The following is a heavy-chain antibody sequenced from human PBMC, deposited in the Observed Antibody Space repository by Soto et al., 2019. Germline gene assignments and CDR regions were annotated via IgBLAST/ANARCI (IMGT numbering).Heavy chain of an antibody. CDR2: IYYTGST. V-gene: IGHV4-59*01. CDR3: ARGRSSASYRFGY. Sequence: SQTLSLTCTVSGGSISTYYWSWIRQPPGKGLEWIGYIYYTGSTKYNPSLMSRVTISVDTSKNQFSLKLSSVTAADTALYYCARGRSSASYRFGYWGQGSLVTVSS. D-gene: IGHD3-10*01. CDR1: GGSISTYY. J-gene: IGHJ4*02.